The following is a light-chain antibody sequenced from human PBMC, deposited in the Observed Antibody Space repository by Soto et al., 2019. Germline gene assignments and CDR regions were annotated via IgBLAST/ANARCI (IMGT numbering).Light chain of an antibody. Sequence: EVVMTQSPAILSVSPGERATLSCRASQSVGINVAWYQQKPGQAPRLLIYGASTRATGSPDRFSASGSATEFTLTISSLQSEDFATYYCLQYWDYSWTFGQGTKVEIK. CDR2: GAS. CDR1: QSVGIN. J-gene: IGKJ1*01. CDR3: LQYWDYSWT. V-gene: IGKV3-15*01.